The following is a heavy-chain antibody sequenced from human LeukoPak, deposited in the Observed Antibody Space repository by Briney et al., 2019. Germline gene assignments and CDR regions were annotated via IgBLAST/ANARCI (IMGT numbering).Heavy chain of an antibody. J-gene: IGHJ4*02. Sequence: SVKVSCKASGGTFSSYAICWVPQAPGQGLEWIGGIIPIFGTANYAQKFQGRVTITADESTSTAYMELSSLRSEDTAVYYCASPPDYGGNSGFDYWGQGTLVTVSS. CDR3: ASPPDYGGNSGFDY. CDR2: IIPIFGTA. D-gene: IGHD4-23*01. V-gene: IGHV1-69*13. CDR1: GGTFSSYA.